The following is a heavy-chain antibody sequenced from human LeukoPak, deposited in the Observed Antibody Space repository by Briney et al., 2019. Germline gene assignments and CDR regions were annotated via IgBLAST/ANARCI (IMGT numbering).Heavy chain of an antibody. J-gene: IGHJ5*02. Sequence: ASVKVSCKASGYTFSSYGISWVRQAPGQGLEWMGWISDYNGNTNYAQKLQGRVTMTTDTSTSTAYMELRSLRSDDTAVYYCATVIGPNWFDPWGQGTLVTVSS. D-gene: IGHD1-26*01. CDR3: ATVIGPNWFDP. CDR1: GYTFSSYG. CDR2: ISDYNGNT. V-gene: IGHV1-18*01.